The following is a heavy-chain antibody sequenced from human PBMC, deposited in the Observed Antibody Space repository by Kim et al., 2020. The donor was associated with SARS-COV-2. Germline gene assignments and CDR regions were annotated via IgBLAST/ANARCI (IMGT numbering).Heavy chain of an antibody. CDR3: ARDEEDTDAFDI. Sequence: TSPPSLKSRVTISVDTSKNQFSLKLSSVTAADTAVYYCARDEEDTDAFDIWGQGTMVTVSS. V-gene: IGHV4-59*01. D-gene: IGHD2-15*01. J-gene: IGHJ3*02.